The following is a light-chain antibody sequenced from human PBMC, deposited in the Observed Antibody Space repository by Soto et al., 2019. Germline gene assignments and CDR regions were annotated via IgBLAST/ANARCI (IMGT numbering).Light chain of an antibody. CDR2: EVT. CDR3: RSYTSTNTHV. CDR1: SSDIGGYNY. V-gene: IGLV2-14*01. Sequence: QSALTQPASVSGSPRQSITISCTGTSSDIGGYNYVSWYQQHPGKAPKLIISEVTNRPSGVSNRFSGSRSANTASLTISGLQAEDEADYYCRSYTSTNTHVFGGGTKLTVL. J-gene: IGLJ2*01.